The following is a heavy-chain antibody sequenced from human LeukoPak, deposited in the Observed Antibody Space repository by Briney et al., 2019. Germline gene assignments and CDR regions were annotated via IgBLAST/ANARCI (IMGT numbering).Heavy chain of an antibody. J-gene: IGHJ4*02. CDR3: AASTYYDFWSGYGRNYYFDY. D-gene: IGHD3-3*01. CDR2: IYYSGST. CDR1: GASVRSSNSY. Sequence: SETLSLTCSLSGASVRSSNSYWGWIRQSPGKGLEWIGSIYYSGSTFYNPSLKSRVTISVDTSKNQFSLKLRSVTAADTAVYYCAASTYYDFWSGYGRNYYFDYWGQGTLVTVSS. V-gene: IGHV4-39*01.